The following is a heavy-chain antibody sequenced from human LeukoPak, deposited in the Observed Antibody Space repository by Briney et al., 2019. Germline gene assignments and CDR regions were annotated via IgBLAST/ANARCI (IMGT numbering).Heavy chain of an antibody. CDR2: IYYSGST. D-gene: IGHD3-10*01. CDR3: ARVPSSFGSSTWYFDL. V-gene: IGHV4-59*01. J-gene: IGHJ2*01. CDR1: GGSISSDY. Sequence: SETLSLTCTVSGGSISSDYWSWIRQPPGKGLECIGYIYYSGSTNYNPSLESRVTLSVDTSKNQFSLKLSSVTAADTAVYYCARVPSSFGSSTWYFDLWGRGTLVTVSS.